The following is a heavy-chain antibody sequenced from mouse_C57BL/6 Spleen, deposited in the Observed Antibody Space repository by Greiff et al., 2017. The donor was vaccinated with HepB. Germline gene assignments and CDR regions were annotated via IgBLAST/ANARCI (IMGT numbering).Heavy chain of an antibody. CDR2: IYPGDGDT. V-gene: IGHV1-82*01. CDR3: ARGEGSGYGWFAY. CDR1: GYAFSSSW. D-gene: IGHD3-2*02. Sequence: QVQLQQPGTELVKPGASVKISCKASGYAFSSSWMNWVKQRPGKGLEWIGRIYPGDGDTNYNGKFKGKATLTADKSSSTAYMQLSSLTSEDSAVYFCARGEGSGYGWFAYWGQGTLVTVSA. J-gene: IGHJ3*01.